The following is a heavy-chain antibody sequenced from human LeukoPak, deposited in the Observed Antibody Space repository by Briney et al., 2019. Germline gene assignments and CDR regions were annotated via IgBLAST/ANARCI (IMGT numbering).Heavy chain of an antibody. CDR2: IKPDGSEK. J-gene: IGHJ4*02. CDR1: GFTFNISF. Sequence: GGSLRLSCAASGFTFNISFMSWVRQAPGKGLEWVAKIKPDGSEKDHVDSVKGRFTISRDNAKNSLYLQLNSLRAEDTAVYYCARSRFYFDYWGQGTLVTVSS. CDR3: ARSRFYFDY. V-gene: IGHV3-7*01.